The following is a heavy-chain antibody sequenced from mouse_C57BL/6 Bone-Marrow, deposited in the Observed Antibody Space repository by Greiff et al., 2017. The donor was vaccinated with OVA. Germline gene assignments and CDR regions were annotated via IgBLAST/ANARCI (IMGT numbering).Heavy chain of an antibody. Sequence: QVQLKQPGAELVRPGSSVKLSCKASGYTFTSYWMHWVKQRPIQGLEWIGNIDPSDSETHYNQKFKDKATLTVDKSSSTAYMQLSSLTSEDSAVYYCAREGGPYYGSSYWYFDVWGTGTTVTVSS. CDR3: AREGGPYYGSSYWYFDV. V-gene: IGHV1-52*01. J-gene: IGHJ1*03. CDR2: IDPSDSET. D-gene: IGHD1-1*01. CDR1: GYTFTSYW.